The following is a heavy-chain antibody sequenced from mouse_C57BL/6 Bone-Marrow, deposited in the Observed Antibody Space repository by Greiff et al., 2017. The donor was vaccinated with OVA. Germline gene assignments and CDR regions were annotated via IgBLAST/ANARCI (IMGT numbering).Heavy chain of an antibody. V-gene: IGHV1-69*01. J-gene: IGHJ2*01. D-gene: IGHD1-1*01. Sequence: VQLQQPGAELVMPGASVKLSCKASGYTFTSYWMHWVKQRPGQGLEWIGEIDPSDSYTNYNQKFKGKSTLTVDKSSSPAYMQLSSLTSEDSAVYYCARRITTVVAPYYFDYWGQGTTLTVSS. CDR1: GYTFTSYW. CDR3: ARRITTVVAPYYFDY. CDR2: IDPSDSYT.